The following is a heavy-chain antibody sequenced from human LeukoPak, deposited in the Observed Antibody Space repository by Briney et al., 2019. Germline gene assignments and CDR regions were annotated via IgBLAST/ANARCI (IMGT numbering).Heavy chain of an antibody. J-gene: IGHJ4*02. CDR2: ISYDGSNK. V-gene: IGHV3-30*09. D-gene: IGHD3-22*01. CDR1: GFTFSSYA. Sequence: GGSLRLSCAASGFTFSSYAMSWVRQAPGKGLEWVAVISYDGSNKYYADSVKGRFAISRDNSKNTLYLQMNSLRAEDTAVYYCARDLTYDSSGYYYGLDYWGQGTLVTVSS. CDR3: ARDLTYDSSGYYYGLDY.